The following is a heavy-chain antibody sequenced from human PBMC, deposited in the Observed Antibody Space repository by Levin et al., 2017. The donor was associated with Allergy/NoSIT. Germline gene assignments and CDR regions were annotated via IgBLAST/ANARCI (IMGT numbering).Heavy chain of an antibody. CDR3: ARGKGILVAKGENFDY. J-gene: IGHJ4*02. V-gene: IGHV3-33*01. CDR1: GFTFSSYG. Sequence: PGGSLRLSCAASGFTFSSYGMHWVRQAPGKGLEWVAVIWYDGSNKYYADSVKGRFTISRDNSKNTLYLQMNSLRAEDTAVYYCARGKGILVAKGENFDYWGQGTLVTVSS. CDR2: IWYDGSNK. D-gene: IGHD3-10*01.